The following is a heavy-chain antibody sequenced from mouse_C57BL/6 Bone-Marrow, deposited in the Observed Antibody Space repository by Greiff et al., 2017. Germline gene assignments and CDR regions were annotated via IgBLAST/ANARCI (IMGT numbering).Heavy chain of an antibody. CDR3: VKAVRVAWFAY. CDR1: GFTFTDYY. J-gene: IGHJ3*01. V-gene: IGHV7-4*01. CDR2: IRNKANGYTT. Sequence: EVKLMESGGGLVQPGASLRLSCAASGFTFTDYYMSWVRQPPGKAPEWFALIRNKANGYTTEYTASVKGRFTISRVNSPNILYHQMNTLRAEDRSTDYCVKAVRVAWFAYWGQGTLVTVSA.